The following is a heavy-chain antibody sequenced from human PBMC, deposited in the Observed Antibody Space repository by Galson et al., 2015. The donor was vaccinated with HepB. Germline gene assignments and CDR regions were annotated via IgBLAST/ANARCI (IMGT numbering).Heavy chain of an antibody. Sequence: SLRLSCAASGFTFRSYRMNWVRQAPGKGLEWVSSISSSSSYIYYADSVKGRFTISRDNAKNSLYLQMPSLRAEDTAGYYGARDRVDAFDIWGQGTMVTVSS. CDR3: ARDRVDAFDI. CDR1: GFTFRSYR. J-gene: IGHJ3*02. CDR2: ISSSSSYI. V-gene: IGHV3-21*01.